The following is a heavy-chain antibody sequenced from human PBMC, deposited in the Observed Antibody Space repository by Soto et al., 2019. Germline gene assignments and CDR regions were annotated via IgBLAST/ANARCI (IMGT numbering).Heavy chain of an antibody. Sequence: ASVKVSCKASGYTFTRSGISWVRQAPGQGLEWMGWISTYNDDTNYAQTFQGRVTITTDTSTSTVHMEVRSLRSDDTAVYFCAREGVAPYYYYGMDVWGQGTPVTDSS. CDR3: AREGVAPYYYYGMDV. D-gene: IGHD5-12*01. CDR2: ISTYNDDT. V-gene: IGHV1-18*01. J-gene: IGHJ6*02. CDR1: GYTFTRSG.